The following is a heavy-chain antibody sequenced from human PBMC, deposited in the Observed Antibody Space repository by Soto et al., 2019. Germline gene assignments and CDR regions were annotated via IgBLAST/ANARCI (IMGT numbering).Heavy chain of an antibody. Sequence: GGSLRLSCAASGFTFSSYSMNWVRQAPGKGLEWVSYISSSSSTIYYADSVKGRFTISRDNAKNSLYLQMNSLRAEDTAVYYCARTEDYSDGYYYYYYMDVWGKGTTVTVSS. D-gene: IGHD4-17*01. V-gene: IGHV3-48*01. CDR2: ISSSSSTI. J-gene: IGHJ6*03. CDR1: GFTFSSYS. CDR3: ARTEDYSDGYYYYYYMDV.